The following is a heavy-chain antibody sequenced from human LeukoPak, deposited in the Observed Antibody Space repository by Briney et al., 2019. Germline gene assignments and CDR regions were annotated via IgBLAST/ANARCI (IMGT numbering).Heavy chain of an antibody. V-gene: IGHV4-34*01. Sequence: SETLSLTCAVYGGSFSGYYWSWIRQPPGKGLEWIGEINHSGSTNYSPSLKSRVTISVNTSKNQFSLRLTSVTAADTAVYYCARLRRGDPIENWGQGTLVTVSS. CDR1: GGSFSGYY. CDR2: INHSGST. D-gene: IGHD3-16*01. CDR3: ARLRRGDPIEN. J-gene: IGHJ4*02.